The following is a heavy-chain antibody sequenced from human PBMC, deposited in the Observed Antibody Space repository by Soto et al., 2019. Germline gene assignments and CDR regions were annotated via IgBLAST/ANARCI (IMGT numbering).Heavy chain of an antibody. Sequence: ASVKVSCKASGYTFTSYDINWVRQATGQGLEWMGWMNPNSGNTGYAQKFQGRVTMTRNTSISTAYMELSSLRSEDTTVYYCARGCESDYDFWSALAYGRDVWGQGTTVTVSS. CDR2: MNPNSGNT. J-gene: IGHJ6*02. V-gene: IGHV1-8*01. CDR1: GYTFTSYD. CDR3: ARGCESDYDFWSALAYGRDV. D-gene: IGHD3-3*01.